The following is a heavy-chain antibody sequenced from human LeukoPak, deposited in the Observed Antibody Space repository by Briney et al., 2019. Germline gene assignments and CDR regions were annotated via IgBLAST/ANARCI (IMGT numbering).Heavy chain of an antibody. CDR1: GFSLSNYW. CDR2: INQDGSDK. Sequence: RGSLRLSCAASGFSLSNYWMSWVRHAPGKGLGWVANINQDGSDKYYVDSVMGRFTIYKDNAKNSVYLQMNSLRPEDTAIYYCAWYGVTHGLDVWGQGTTVTVSS. J-gene: IGHJ6*02. D-gene: IGHD3-10*01. V-gene: IGHV3-7*01. CDR3: AWYGVTHGLDV.